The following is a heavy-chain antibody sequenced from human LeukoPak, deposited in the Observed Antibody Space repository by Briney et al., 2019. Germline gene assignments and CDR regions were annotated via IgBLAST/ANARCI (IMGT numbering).Heavy chain of an antibody. CDR1: GFTFSSYG. D-gene: IGHD4-17*01. J-gene: IGHJ5*02. Sequence: GALRLSCAASGFTFSSYGMSWVRQAPGKGLEWVSAISGSGGSTYYVDSVKGRFTISRDNSKNTLYLQMNSLRAEDTAVYYCAKVGGTVTTSLNGWFDPWGQGTLVTVSS. CDR3: AKVGGTVTTSLNGWFDP. CDR2: ISGSGGST. V-gene: IGHV3-23*01.